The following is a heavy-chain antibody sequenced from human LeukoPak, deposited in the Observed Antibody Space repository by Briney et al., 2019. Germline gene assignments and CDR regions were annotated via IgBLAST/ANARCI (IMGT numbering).Heavy chain of an antibody. Sequence: PGGSLRLSCAASGFTFSDYYMSWIRQAPGKGLEWVSYISSSGSTIYYADSVKGRFTISRDNAKNSLYLQMNSLRAEDTAVYYCARASGYYDSSGTPRWFDPWGQGTLVTVSS. D-gene: IGHD3-22*01. J-gene: IGHJ5*02. CDR1: GFTFSDYY. CDR2: ISSSGSTI. CDR3: ARASGYYDSSGTPRWFDP. V-gene: IGHV3-11*01.